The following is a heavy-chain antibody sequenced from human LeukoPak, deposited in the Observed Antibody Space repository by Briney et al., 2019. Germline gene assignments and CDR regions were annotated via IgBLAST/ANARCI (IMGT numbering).Heavy chain of an antibody. J-gene: IGHJ4*02. Sequence: ASVKVSCKASGGTSSSYAISWVRQAPGQGLEWMGGIIPIFGTANYAQKFQGRVTITADESTSTAYMELSSLRSEDTAVYYCASGAYCSSTSCYGAYWGQGTLVTVSS. V-gene: IGHV1-69*13. CDR1: GGTSSSYA. CDR2: IIPIFGTA. CDR3: ASGAYCSSTSCYGAY. D-gene: IGHD2-2*01.